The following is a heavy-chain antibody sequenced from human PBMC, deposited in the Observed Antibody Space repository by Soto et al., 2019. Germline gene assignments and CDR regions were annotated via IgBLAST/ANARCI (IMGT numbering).Heavy chain of an antibody. CDR1: GYTFTSYG. Sequence: ASVKVSCKVSGYTFTSYGISWVRQAPGQGPEWMGWISAYNGNTNYAQKLQGRVTMTTDTSTSTAYMELRSLRSDDTAVYYCASLARGLGSGSLGYWGQGTLVTVSS. J-gene: IGHJ4*02. V-gene: IGHV1-18*04. D-gene: IGHD3-22*01. CDR3: ASLARGLGSGSLGY. CDR2: ISAYNGNT.